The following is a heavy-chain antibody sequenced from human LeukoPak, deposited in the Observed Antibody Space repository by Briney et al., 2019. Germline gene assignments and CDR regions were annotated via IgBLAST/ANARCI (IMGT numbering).Heavy chain of an antibody. Sequence: SETLSLTCTVSGGSLSGYFWSWIRQPPGKGLEWIGFVHYTGSTSYNSSLKSRVTISADTSKNQSSLKLTSVTAADTAVYYCARYGKTTVAAWGFDYWGQGTLVTVSS. CDR3: ARYGKTTVAAWGFDY. D-gene: IGHD4-23*01. CDR2: VHYTGST. CDR1: GGSLSGYF. J-gene: IGHJ4*02. V-gene: IGHV4-59*01.